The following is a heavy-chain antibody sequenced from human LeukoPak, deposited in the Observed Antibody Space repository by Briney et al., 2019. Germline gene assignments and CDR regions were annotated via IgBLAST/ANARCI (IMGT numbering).Heavy chain of an antibody. CDR1: GFTFSTYN. Sequence: GGSLRLSCAASGFTFSTYNMNWVRQAPGKGLEWVSAVGGTDGRTYYAAFVKGRFTIYRDDSKNTLYLQMNSLRADDTAVYYCAKDLGRYRNNFFDYWGQGNLVTVSS. J-gene: IGHJ4*02. CDR2: VGGTDGRT. CDR3: AKDLGRYRNNFFDY. D-gene: IGHD1-26*01. V-gene: IGHV3-23*01.